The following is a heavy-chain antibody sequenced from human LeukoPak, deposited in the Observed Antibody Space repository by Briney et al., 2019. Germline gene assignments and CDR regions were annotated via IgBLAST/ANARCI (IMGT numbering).Heavy chain of an antibody. J-gene: IGHJ4*02. CDR1: GYTFISYG. CDR3: ARGQQWLDPARHDFDY. V-gene: IGHV1-18*01. CDR2: ISAYNGNT. D-gene: IGHD6-19*01. Sequence: ASVKVSCKASGYTFISYGFSWVRQAPGQGLEWMGWISAYNGNTNYAQKLQGRVTMTTDTSTSTAYMELRSLRSDDTAVYYCARGQQWLDPARHDFDYWGQGTLVTVSS.